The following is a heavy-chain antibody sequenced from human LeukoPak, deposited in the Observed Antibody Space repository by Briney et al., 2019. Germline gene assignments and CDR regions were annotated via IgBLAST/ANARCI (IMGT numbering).Heavy chain of an antibody. CDR3: AKAPPLYDSSGYYDY. CDR1: GYSFTNYW. Sequence: GESLKISCKGCGYSFTNYWMGWVRQAPGKGLEWVSAISGSGGSTYYADSVKGRFTISRDNSKNTLYLQMNSLRAEDTAVYYCAKAPPLYDSSGYYDYWGQGTLVTVSS. CDR2: ISGSGGST. D-gene: IGHD3-22*01. J-gene: IGHJ4*02. V-gene: IGHV3-23*01.